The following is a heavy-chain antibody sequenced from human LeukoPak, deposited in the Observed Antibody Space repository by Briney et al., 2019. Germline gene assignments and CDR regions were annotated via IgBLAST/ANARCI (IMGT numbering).Heavy chain of an antibody. CDR3: VTGIRSGHYGF. D-gene: IGHD3-22*01. CDR2: IISKTEAGTT. J-gene: IGHJ4*02. Sequence: PGGSLRLSCAASGFTFSHAWMSWVRQAPGKGLEWVGRIISKTEAGTTDYAAPVKGRFTISRDDSRNTLFLQMNSLKTEDTGVYYCVTGIRSGHYGFWGQGTLVTVSS. V-gene: IGHV3-15*01. CDR1: GFTFSHAW.